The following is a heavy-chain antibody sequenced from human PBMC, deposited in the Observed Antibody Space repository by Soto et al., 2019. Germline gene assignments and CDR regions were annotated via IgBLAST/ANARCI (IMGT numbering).Heavy chain of an antibody. V-gene: IGHV4-31*03. Sequence: SKTLSLTCTVSGGSISSGGYYWSWIRQHPGKGLEWIGYIYYSGSTYYNPSLKSRVTISVDTSKNQFSLKLSSVTAADTAVYYCARVLVDYDFWSGYPSLFDYWGQGTLVTVSS. D-gene: IGHD3-3*01. CDR3: ARVLVDYDFWSGYPSLFDY. CDR2: IYYSGST. CDR1: GGSISSGGYY. J-gene: IGHJ4*02.